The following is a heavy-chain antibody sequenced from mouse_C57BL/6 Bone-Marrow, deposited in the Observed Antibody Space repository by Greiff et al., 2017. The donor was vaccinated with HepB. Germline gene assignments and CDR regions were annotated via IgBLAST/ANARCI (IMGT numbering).Heavy chain of an antibody. V-gene: IGHV1-53*01. CDR3: ARPLLITTVVATDYAMDY. D-gene: IGHD1-1*01. Sequence: QVQLQQPGTELVKPGASVKLSCKASGYTFTSYWMHWVKQRHGQGLEWIGNINPSNGGTNYNEKFKSKATLTVDKSSSTAYMKLSSLTSEDSAVYYCARPLLITTVVATDYAMDYWGQGTSVTVSS. CDR2: INPSNGGT. J-gene: IGHJ4*01. CDR1: GYTFTSYW.